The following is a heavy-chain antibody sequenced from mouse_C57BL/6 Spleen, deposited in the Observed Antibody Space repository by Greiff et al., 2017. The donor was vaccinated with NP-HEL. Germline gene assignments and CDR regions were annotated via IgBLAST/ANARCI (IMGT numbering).Heavy chain of an antibody. V-gene: IGHV1-50*01. CDR1: GYTFTSYW. Sequence: QVQLQQPGAELVKPGASVKLSCKASGYTFTSYWMQWVKQRPGQGLEWIGEIDPSDSYTNYNQKFKGKATLTVDTSSSTAYMQLSSLTSEDSAVYYCARYDDDVGYFDVWGTGTTVTVSS. J-gene: IGHJ1*03. D-gene: IGHD2-4*01. CDR3: ARYDDDVGYFDV. CDR2: IDPSDSYT.